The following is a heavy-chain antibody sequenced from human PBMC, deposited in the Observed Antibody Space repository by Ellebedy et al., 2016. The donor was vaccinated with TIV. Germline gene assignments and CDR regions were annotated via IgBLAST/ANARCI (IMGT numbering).Heavy chain of an antibody. Sequence: AASVKVSCKASGFTFTSSAMQWVRQARGQRLEWIGWIVVGSGNTNYAQKFQERVTITRDMSTSTAYMELSSLRSEDTAVYYCARVITFGGVIVEYYFDYWGQGTLVTVSS. V-gene: IGHV1-58*02. CDR2: IVVGSGNT. J-gene: IGHJ4*02. CDR1: GFTFTSSA. CDR3: ARVITFGGVIVEYYFDY. D-gene: IGHD3-16*02.